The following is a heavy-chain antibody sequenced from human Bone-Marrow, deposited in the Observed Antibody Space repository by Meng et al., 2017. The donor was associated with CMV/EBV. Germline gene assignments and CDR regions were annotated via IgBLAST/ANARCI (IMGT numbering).Heavy chain of an antibody. V-gene: IGHV4-4*07. Sequence: SETLSLTCTVSGGSISSYYWSWIRQPAGNGLEWIGRIYTSGSTNYNPSLKSRVTMSVDTSKNQFSLKLSSVTAADTAVYYCAIDSSGYYPSGMDVWGQGTTVTVSS. D-gene: IGHD3-22*01. CDR3: AIDSSGYYPSGMDV. J-gene: IGHJ6*02. CDR2: IYTSGST. CDR1: GGSISSYY.